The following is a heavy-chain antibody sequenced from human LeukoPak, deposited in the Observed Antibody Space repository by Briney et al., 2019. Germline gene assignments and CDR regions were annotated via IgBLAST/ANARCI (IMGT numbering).Heavy chain of an antibody. CDR1: GFTFSSYA. Sequence: GGPLRLSCAASGFTFSSYAMHWVRQAPGKGLEWVAVISYDGSNKYYADSVKGRFTISRDNSKNTLYLQMNSLRAEDTAVYYCARGMEQWLGFDYWGQGTLVTVSS. D-gene: IGHD6-19*01. J-gene: IGHJ4*02. CDR3: ARGMEQWLGFDY. V-gene: IGHV3-30-3*01. CDR2: ISYDGSNK.